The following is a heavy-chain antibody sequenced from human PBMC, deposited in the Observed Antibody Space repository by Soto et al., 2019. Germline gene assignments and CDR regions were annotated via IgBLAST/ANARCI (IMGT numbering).Heavy chain of an antibody. Sequence: GGSLRLSCAASGFTFSNAWMNWVRQAPGKGLEWVGRIKSKTDGGTTDYAATVKGRFTISRDDSKTTLYLQMNSLKTEDTAVYYCTTEVGCSSTSCYGRSYFDLWGRGTLVTVSS. D-gene: IGHD2-2*01. CDR2: IKSKTDGGTT. J-gene: IGHJ2*01. V-gene: IGHV3-15*07. CDR3: TTEVGCSSTSCYGRSYFDL. CDR1: GFTFSNAW.